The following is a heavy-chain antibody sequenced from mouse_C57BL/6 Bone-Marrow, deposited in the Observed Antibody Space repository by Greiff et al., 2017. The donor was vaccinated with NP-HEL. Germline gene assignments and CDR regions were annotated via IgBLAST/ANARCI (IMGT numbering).Heavy chain of an antibody. V-gene: IGHV1-69*01. Sequence: QVHVKQPGAELVMPGASVKLSCKASGYTFTSYWMHWVKQRPGQGLEWIGEIDPSDSYTNYNQKFKGKSTLTVDKSSSTAYMQLSSLTSEDSAVYYCARSGDGYYPFAYWGQGTLVTVSA. CDR1: GYTFTSYW. D-gene: IGHD2-3*01. CDR2: IDPSDSYT. CDR3: ARSGDGYYPFAY. J-gene: IGHJ3*01.